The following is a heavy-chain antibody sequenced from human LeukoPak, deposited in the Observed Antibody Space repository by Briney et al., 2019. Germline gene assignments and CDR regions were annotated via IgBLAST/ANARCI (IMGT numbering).Heavy chain of an antibody. CDR3: ARHSGSYA. V-gene: IGHV3-48*04. CDR2: ISRSGSTT. Sequence: GGSLRLSCVVSGFSVSSYSMIWVRQAPGKGLEFISYISRSGSTTYYADSVKGRFTISRDNAKNSLYLQMNSLRAEDTAVYYCARHSGSYAWGQGTLVTVSS. CDR1: GFSVSSYS. J-gene: IGHJ4*02. D-gene: IGHD1-26*01.